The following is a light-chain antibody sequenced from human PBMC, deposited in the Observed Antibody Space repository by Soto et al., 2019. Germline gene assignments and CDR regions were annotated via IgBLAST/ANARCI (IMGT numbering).Light chain of an antibody. Sequence: DIHMTQSPSSLSASVGDRVTINCRASQGLSNYLAWYQQKPGKVPRLLIYGASTFQSGVPSRFSGSGSGTDFALTISSLQPEDVATYYCQMYTSAPPRFTFGGGTKVDIK. CDR3: QMYTSAPPRFT. CDR2: GAS. CDR1: QGLSNY. J-gene: IGKJ4*01. V-gene: IGKV1-27*01.